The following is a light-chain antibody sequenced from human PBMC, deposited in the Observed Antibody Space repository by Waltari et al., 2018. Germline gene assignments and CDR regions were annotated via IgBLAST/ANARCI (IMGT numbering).Light chain of an antibody. J-gene: IGLJ3*02. CDR1: SGHSSNV. V-gene: IGLV4-69*01. CDR2: VNSDGSH. CDR3: QTGGHGTWV. Sequence: QLVVTQSPSASAPLGASVKLTCTLSSGHSSNVIAWLQQRPEKGPRYLMKVNSDGSHSKGDGIPDVVSGSSSGAERYRTISSLQSDDEADYYCQTGGHGTWVFGGGTKLTVL.